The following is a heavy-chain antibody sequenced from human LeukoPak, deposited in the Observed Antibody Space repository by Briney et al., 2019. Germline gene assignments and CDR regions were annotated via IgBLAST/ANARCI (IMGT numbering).Heavy chain of an antibody. CDR3: ANIVGAGSGLSDY. V-gene: IGHV3-23*01. D-gene: IGHD3-10*01. CDR1: GFTFSTYA. Sequence: PGASLRLSCAASGFTFSTYAMTCVRHAPEKGLEWVSAISGVGGTTTYADSVKGRFTISRDNPKNRRYLQMNRMRAEDTAVYYCANIVGAGSGLSDYWGQGTLVTVSS. CDR2: ISGVGGTT. J-gene: IGHJ4*02.